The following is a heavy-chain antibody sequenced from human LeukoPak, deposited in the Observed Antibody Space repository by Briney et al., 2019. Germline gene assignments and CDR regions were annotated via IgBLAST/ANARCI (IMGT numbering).Heavy chain of an antibody. V-gene: IGHV3-74*01. CDR2: INSDGSST. CDR1: GFTFSSYW. Sequence: GGSLRLSCAASGFTFSSYWMHWVRQAPGKGLVWVSRINSDGSSTSYADSVKGRFTISRDNSKNTLYLQMNSLRAEDTAVYYCAKTPARALLFDYWGQGTLVTVSS. D-gene: IGHD2-15*01. CDR3: AKTPARALLFDY. J-gene: IGHJ4*02.